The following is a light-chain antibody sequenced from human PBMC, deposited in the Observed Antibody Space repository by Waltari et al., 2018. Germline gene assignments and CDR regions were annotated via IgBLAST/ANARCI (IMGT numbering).Light chain of an antibody. CDR2: YVS. J-gene: IGLJ3*02. CDR1: SSDVGEYNY. CDR3: NSYTGSATLV. Sequence: QSALTQPASVSGSPGQSITISCTGTSSDVGEYNYVSWYQQHPGKAPKLMIYYVSHRPSGVSDRFSGSKSGNTASLTISGLQGEDEADYYCNSYTGSATLVFGGGTKLTVL. V-gene: IGLV2-14*03.